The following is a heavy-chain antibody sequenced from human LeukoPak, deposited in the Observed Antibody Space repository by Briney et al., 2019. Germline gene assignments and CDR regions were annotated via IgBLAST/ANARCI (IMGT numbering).Heavy chain of an antibody. CDR1: GYTFTGYY. Sequence: GASVKVSCKASGYTFTGYYMHWVRRAPGQGLEWMGRINPNSGGTNYAQKFQGRVTMTRDTSISTAYMELSRLRSDDTAVYYCARFLTLGYYDSSGYDYGGQGTLVSVSS. CDR2: INPNSGGT. V-gene: IGHV1-2*06. D-gene: IGHD3-22*01. J-gene: IGHJ4*02. CDR3: ARFLTLGYYDSSGYDY.